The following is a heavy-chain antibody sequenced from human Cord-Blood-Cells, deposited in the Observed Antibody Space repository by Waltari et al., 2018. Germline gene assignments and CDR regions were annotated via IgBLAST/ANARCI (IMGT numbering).Heavy chain of an antibody. CDR2: ICYSGST. J-gene: IGHJ3*02. CDR3: ARPRGSGSYYDAFDI. V-gene: IGHV4-39*01. Sequence: QLQLQESGPGLVKPSETLSLTCTVSGGSISSSSYYWGWIRQPPGTGLEWIGSICYSGSTYYNPALKSRVTISVDTSKNQFSLKLSSVPAADTAVYYCARPRGSGSYYDAFDIWGQGTMVTVSS. D-gene: IGHD3-10*01. CDR1: GGSISSSSYY.